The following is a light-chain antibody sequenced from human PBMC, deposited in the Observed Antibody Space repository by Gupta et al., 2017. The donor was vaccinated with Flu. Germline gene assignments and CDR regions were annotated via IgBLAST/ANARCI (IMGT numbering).Light chain of an antibody. CDR2: DVS. Sequence: ISCTGTSSDVGGYDYVSWYQQHPDKAPKLMIYDVSKRPAGVPDRFSGSKSGNTASLIISGRQAEDEADYYCCAYAGSYSLLFGGGTKVTIL. J-gene: IGLJ3*02. V-gene: IGLV2-11*03. CDR1: SSDVGGYDY. CDR3: CAYAGSYSLL.